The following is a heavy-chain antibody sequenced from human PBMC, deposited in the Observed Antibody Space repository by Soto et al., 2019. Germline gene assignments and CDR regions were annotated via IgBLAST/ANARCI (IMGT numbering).Heavy chain of an antibody. CDR3: AKWRSSWTNYYYYYGMDV. Sequence: LRLSCSASGFTFRTYGMSWVRQAPGQGLEWVEAISARGATTYYADSVKLRCTISTDNSRNTLYLQMNGLRAEDTALYYCAKWRSSWTNYYYYYGMDVWGQWTQVTVS. D-gene: IGHD6-13*01. CDR1: GFTFRTYG. J-gene: IGHJ6*02. CDR2: ISARGATT. V-gene: IGHV3-23*01.